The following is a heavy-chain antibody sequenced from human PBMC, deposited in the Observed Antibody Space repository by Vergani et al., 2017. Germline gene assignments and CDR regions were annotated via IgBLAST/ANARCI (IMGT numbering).Heavy chain of an antibody. V-gene: IGHV3-23*01. Sequence: EVQLLESGGGLVQPGGSLRLSCAASGFTFSSYAMSWVRQAPGKGLVWVSRINSDGSSTSYADSVKGRFTISRDNSKNTLYLQMNSLRAEDTAVYYCAKNPGYGGSLRPEGGYYFDYWGQGTLVTVSS. CDR3: AKNPGYGGSLRPEGGYYFDY. D-gene: IGHD4-17*01. CDR2: INSDGSST. CDR1: GFTFSSYA. J-gene: IGHJ4*02.